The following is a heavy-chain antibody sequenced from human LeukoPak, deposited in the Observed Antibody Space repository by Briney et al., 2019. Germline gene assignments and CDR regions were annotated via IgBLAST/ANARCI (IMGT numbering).Heavy chain of an antibody. J-gene: IGHJ6*03. CDR3: ARDGYYYYYMDV. Sequence: SETLSLTCTVSGGSISSGSYYWSWIRQPAGKGLEWIGRIYTSGSTNYNPSLKSRVTISVDTSKNQFPLKLSSVTAADTAVYYCARDGYYYYYMDVWGKGATVTISS. CDR2: IYTSGST. CDR1: GGSISSGSYY. V-gene: IGHV4-61*02.